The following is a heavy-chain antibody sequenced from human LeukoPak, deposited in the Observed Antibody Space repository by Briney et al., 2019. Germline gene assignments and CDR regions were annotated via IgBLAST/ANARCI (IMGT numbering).Heavy chain of an antibody. J-gene: IGHJ4*02. CDR3: ARLGQQLIGH. V-gene: IGHV3-48*03. D-gene: IGHD6-13*01. Sequence: GGSLRLFCAASGLTFSSYEMNWVRQAPGKGLEWVSYISSSGSTIYYADSVKGRFTISRDNAKNSLYLQMNSLRAEDTAVYYCARLGQQLIGHWGQGTLVTVSS. CDR2: ISSSGSTI. CDR1: GLTFSSYE.